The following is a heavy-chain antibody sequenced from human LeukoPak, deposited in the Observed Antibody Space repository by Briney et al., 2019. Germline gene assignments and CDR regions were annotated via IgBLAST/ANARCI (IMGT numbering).Heavy chain of an antibody. J-gene: IGHJ5*02. Sequence: GGSLRLSCAASGFTFSSYGMHWVRQAPGKGLEWVAFIRYDGSNKYYADSVKGRFTISRDNSKNTLYLQMNSLRAEDTAVYYCAKDSGFRYSYGPNWFDPWGQGTLVTVSS. CDR2: IRYDGSNK. CDR1: GFTFSSYG. V-gene: IGHV3-30*02. D-gene: IGHD5-18*01. CDR3: AKDSGFRYSYGPNWFDP.